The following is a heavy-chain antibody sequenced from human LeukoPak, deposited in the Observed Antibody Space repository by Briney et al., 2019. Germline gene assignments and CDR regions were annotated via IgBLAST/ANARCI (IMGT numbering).Heavy chain of an antibody. D-gene: IGHD3-22*01. V-gene: IGHV3-23*01. Sequence: PGGSLRLSCAASGFTFSDYYMSWVRQAPGKGLEWVSAISGSGGSTYYADSVKGRFTISRDNSKNTLYLQMNSLRAEDTAVYYCAKGGRSSGYYWDVDYWGQGTLVTVSS. CDR2: ISGSGGST. CDR3: AKGGRSSGYYWDVDY. J-gene: IGHJ4*02. CDR1: GFTFSDYY.